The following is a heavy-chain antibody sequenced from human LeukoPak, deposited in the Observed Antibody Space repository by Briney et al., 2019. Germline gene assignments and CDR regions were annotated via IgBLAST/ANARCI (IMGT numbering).Heavy chain of an antibody. J-gene: IGHJ4*02. CDR1: GFTFSSYW. Sequence: GGSLRLSCAASGFTFSSYWMHWVRQAPGKGLVWVSCIYSDGSSTVYADSVKGRFTISGDNAKNTLYPQMNSLRAEDTAVYYCGRGRGVNEFDYWGQGTLVTVSS. CDR2: IYSDGSST. V-gene: IGHV3-74*01. CDR3: GRGRGVNEFDY. D-gene: IGHD1-1*01.